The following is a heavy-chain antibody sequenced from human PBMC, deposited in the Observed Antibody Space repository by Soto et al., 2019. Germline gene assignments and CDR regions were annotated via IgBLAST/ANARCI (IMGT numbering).Heavy chain of an antibody. J-gene: IGHJ6*02. CDR2: IYYSGST. V-gene: IGHV4-30-4*01. Sequence: PSETLSLTCTVSGGSISSGDYYWSWIRQPPGKGLEWIGYIYYSGSTYYNPSLKSRVTISVDTSKNQFSLKLSSVTAADTAVYYCASTYVLRYCGLGSGMDVWGQGTTVTVFS. CDR1: GGSISSGDYY. CDR3: ASTYVLRYCGLGSGMDV. D-gene: IGHD3-9*01.